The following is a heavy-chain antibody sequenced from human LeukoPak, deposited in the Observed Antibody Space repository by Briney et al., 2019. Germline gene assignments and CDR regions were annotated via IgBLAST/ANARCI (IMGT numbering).Heavy chain of an antibody. D-gene: IGHD1-26*01. V-gene: IGHV3-7*01. CDR1: GFTFSSYW. Sequence: PGGSLRLSCAASGFTFSSYWMSWVRQAPGKGLEWVANIKQDGSEKYYVDSVKGRFTISRDNAKNSLYLQMNSLRAEDTAVYYCAKDRGRKVGATRGYFDYWGQGTLVTVSS. J-gene: IGHJ4*02. CDR3: AKDRGRKVGATRGYFDY. CDR2: IKQDGSEK.